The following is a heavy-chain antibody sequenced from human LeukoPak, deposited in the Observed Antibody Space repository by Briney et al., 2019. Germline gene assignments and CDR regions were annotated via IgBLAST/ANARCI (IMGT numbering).Heavy chain of an antibody. CDR3: AYGDSGSFFFDS. Sequence: SETLSLTCTVSGGSVSSGSYYWSWIRQPPGKGLEWIGYIYYSGNTNYNPSLKSRVTISVDTSKNQFSLKLSSVTAADTAVYYCAYGDSGSFFFDSWGQGTLVTVSS. D-gene: IGHD4-17*01. V-gene: IGHV4-61*01. CDR2: IYYSGNT. CDR1: GGSVSSGSYY. J-gene: IGHJ4*02.